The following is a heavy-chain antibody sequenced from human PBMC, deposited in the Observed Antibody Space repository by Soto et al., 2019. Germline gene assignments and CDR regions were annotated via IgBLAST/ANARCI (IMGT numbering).Heavy chain of an antibody. J-gene: IGHJ5*02. CDR2: IYHLGTT. CDR1: GYTVSSTRW. D-gene: IGHD3-22*01. CDR3: ARTGKFYYYDISGLPFDP. Sequence: PSETLSLTYTVSGYTVSSTRWWSWVRLSPGRGLEWIGDIYHLGTTNYNPSLKRRVSISLDKSKNQFSLKLTSVTAADTAVYFCARTGKFYYYDISGLPFDPWGPGVRVTVSS. V-gene: IGHV4-4*02.